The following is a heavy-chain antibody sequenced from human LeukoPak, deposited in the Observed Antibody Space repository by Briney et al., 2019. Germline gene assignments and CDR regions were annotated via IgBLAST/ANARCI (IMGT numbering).Heavy chain of an antibody. D-gene: IGHD6-6*01. CDR1: GGSISSSSYY. Sequence: SGTLSLTCTVSGGSISSSSYYWGWLRQPPGRGLEWIGSIYYSGSTYYNPSLKSRVTISVDTSKNQFSLKLSSVTAADTAVYYCASLGEVVFGMDVWGQGTTVTVSS. CDR2: IYYSGST. J-gene: IGHJ6*02. CDR3: ASLGEVVFGMDV. V-gene: IGHV4-39*01.